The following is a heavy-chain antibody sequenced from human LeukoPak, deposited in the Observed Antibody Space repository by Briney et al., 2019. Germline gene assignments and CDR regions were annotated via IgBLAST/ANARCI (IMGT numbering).Heavy chain of an antibody. D-gene: IGHD2-15*01. CDR1: GGTFSGYA. CDR2: IIPIFGTA. CDR3: ARGTPPSNYFDY. V-gene: IGHV1-69*01. Sequence: GSSVKVSCKASGGTFSGYAISWVRQAPGQGLEWMGGIIPIFGTANYAQKFQGRVTITADESTSTAYMELSILRSEDTAVYYCARGTPPSNYFDYWGQGTLVTVSS. J-gene: IGHJ4*02.